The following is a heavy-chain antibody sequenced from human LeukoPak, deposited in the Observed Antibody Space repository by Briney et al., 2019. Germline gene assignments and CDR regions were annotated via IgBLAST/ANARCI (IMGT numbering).Heavy chain of an antibody. CDR1: GFTLSSYS. V-gene: IGHV3-21*01. J-gene: IGHJ4*02. CDR2: ISSNSSYI. D-gene: IGHD3-16*01. Sequence: GGSLRLSCAASGFTLSSYSMNWVRQAPGKGLEWVSSISSNSSYIYYADSVKGRFTISRDNAKNSLYLQMNSLRAEDTAVYYCAREAVGDYFDYWGQGTLVTVSS. CDR3: AREAVGDYFDY.